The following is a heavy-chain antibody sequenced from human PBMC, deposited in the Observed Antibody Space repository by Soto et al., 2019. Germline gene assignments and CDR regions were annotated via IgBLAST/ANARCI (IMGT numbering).Heavy chain of an antibody. D-gene: IGHD2-15*01. CDR1: GGSFSGYY. J-gene: IGHJ5*02. CDR3: ARLRLRNWFDP. CDR2: VNHSGST. Sequence: SETLSLTCAVYGGSFSGYYWSWIRQPPGKGLEWIGEVNHSGSTNYNPSLKSRVTISVDTSKNQFSLKLSSVTAADTAVYYCARLRLRNWFDPWGQGTLVTVSS. V-gene: IGHV4-34*01.